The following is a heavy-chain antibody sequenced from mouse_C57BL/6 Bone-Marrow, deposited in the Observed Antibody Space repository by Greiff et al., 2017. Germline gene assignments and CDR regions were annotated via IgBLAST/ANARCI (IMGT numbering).Heavy chain of an antibody. Sequence: QVQLQQPGAELVRPGTSVTLSCKASGYTFTSYWMHWVKQRPGPGLEWIGVIEPSDSYTNYNQKFKGKATLTVDTSSSTAYMQLSSLTSEDSAVYYCARGFTTTVVAPPWFAYWGQGTLVTVSA. D-gene: IGHD1-1*01. J-gene: IGHJ3*01. V-gene: IGHV1-59*01. CDR1: GYTFTSYW. CDR3: ARGFTTTVVAPPWFAY. CDR2: IEPSDSYT.